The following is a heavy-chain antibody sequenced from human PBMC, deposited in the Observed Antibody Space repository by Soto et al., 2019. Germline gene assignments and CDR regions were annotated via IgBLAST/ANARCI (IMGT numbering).Heavy chain of an antibody. CDR1: GGSISSGGYY. CDR2: IYYSGST. Sequence: QVQLQESGPGLVKPSQTLSLTCTVSGGSISSGGYYWSWIRQHPGKGLEWIGYIYYSGSTYYNPSLKSRVTISVDTSKNQFSLKLSSVTAADTVVYYCARVCCGDCHYGMDVWGQGTTVTVSS. V-gene: IGHV4-31*03. D-gene: IGHD2-21*02. CDR3: ARVCCGDCHYGMDV. J-gene: IGHJ6*02.